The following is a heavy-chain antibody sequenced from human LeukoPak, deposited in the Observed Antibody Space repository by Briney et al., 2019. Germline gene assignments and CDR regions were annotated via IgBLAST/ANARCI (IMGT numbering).Heavy chain of an antibody. CDR3: ARDQERITMVRGVAKPNWFDP. D-gene: IGHD3-10*01. J-gene: IGHJ5*02. CDR2: ISSGGRTI. V-gene: IGHV3-11*01. CDR1: GFTFSDYY. Sequence: GGSLRLSCAASGFTFSDYYMSWIRQAPGKGLEGVSYISSGGRTIYYADSVKGRFTISRDNAKNSLYLQMNSLRAADTAIYYCARDQERITMVRGVAKPNWFDPWGQGTLVTVSS.